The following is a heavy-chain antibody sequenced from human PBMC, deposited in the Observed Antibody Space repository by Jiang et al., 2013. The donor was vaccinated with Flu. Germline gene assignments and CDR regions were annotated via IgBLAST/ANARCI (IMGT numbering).Heavy chain of an antibody. Sequence: SQTLSLTCAISGDTVSSNSATWNWIRQSPSRGLEWLGRTYYRSKWDNDYAVSVKSRITIKPDTSKNQFSLQLNSVTPEDTAVYYCARDHCINGVCSYCFDYWGQGTLVTVSS. J-gene: IGHJ4*02. CDR2: TYYRSKWDN. CDR1: GDTVSSNSAT. CDR3: ARDHCINGVCSYCFDY. D-gene: IGHD2-8*01. V-gene: IGHV6-1*01.